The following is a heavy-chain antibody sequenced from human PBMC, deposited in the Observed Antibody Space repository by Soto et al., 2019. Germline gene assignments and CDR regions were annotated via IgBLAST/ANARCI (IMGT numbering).Heavy chain of an antibody. V-gene: IGHV1-46*03. CDR2: INPSGGST. Sequence: QVQLVQSGAEVKKPGASVKVSCKASGYTFTSYYMHWVRQAPGQGLEWMGIINPSGGSTSYAQKFQGRVTMTRDTDTSTVYMELSSLRSEDTAVYYCARDLGIAVACAGGMDVWGQGTTVTVSS. D-gene: IGHD6-19*01. CDR1: GYTFTSYY. J-gene: IGHJ6*02. CDR3: ARDLGIAVACAGGMDV.